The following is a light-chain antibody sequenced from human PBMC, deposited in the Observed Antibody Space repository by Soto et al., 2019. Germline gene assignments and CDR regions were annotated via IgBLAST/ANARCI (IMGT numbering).Light chain of an antibody. V-gene: IGKV3-15*01. CDR3: QQHNNWPLT. J-gene: IGKJ4*01. CDR2: RAS. CDR1: QSVSSN. Sequence: EVVMTQSPDTLSVSPGERATLSCRASQSVSSNLAWYQQKVGQAPRLLIYRASTRATGIPARFSGSGSGTEFTLPISSLQSEDFAVYYCQQHNNWPLTFGGGTKVEIK.